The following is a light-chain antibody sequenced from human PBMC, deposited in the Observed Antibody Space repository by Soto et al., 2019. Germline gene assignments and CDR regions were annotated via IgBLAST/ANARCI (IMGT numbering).Light chain of an antibody. Sequence: EIVLTQSPGTLSLSPGERATLSSRASQSVSSNYLAWYQQKPGQAPRLLIYGASSRATGIPDRFRGSGSGTDFTLTISRLEPEDFAVYYCQQYGSSPRTFGQGTKVEI. CDR3: QQYGSSPRT. J-gene: IGKJ1*01. CDR1: QSVSSNY. V-gene: IGKV3-20*01. CDR2: GAS.